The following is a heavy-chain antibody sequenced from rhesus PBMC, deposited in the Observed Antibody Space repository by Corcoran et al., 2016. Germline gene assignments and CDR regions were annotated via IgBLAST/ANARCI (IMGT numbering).Heavy chain of an antibody. CDR1: GGSISDDYY. CDR3: ARPYSSWTDDAFDF. CDR2: IYGSGGGT. J-gene: IGHJ3*01. D-gene: IGHD6-13*01. V-gene: IGHV4-106*01. Sequence: QVQLQESGPGLVKPSETLSLTCAVSGGSISDDYYWSWIRQPPGKGLEWIGYIYGSGGGTTYNPSLKNRVTISIDTSKNQFSLKLSSVTAADTAVYYCARPYSSWTDDAFDFWGQGLRVTVSS.